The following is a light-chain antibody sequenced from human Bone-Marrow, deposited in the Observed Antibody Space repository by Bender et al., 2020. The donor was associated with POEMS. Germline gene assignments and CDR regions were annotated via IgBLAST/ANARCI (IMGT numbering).Light chain of an antibody. Sequence: QSALTQDASVSGSPGQSITISCTGTRSDVGGYDYVSWYQQHPGKAPKLLIYDVTNRPSGVSDRFSGSKSGNTSSLTISGLQAEDEADYYCSSFTSSTTLIFGGGTKLTVL. CDR3: SSFTSSTTLI. J-gene: IGLJ2*01. CDR1: RSDVGGYDY. V-gene: IGLV2-14*03. CDR2: DVT.